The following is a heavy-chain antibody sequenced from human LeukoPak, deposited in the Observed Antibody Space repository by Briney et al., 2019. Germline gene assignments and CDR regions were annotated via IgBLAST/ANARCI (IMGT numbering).Heavy chain of an antibody. CDR2: RSTSGST. V-gene: IGHV4-61*02. D-gene: IGHD2-2*01. CDR3: ARHQYQLSAHDH. Sequence: KSSETLSLTCTVSGDSISNSNYYWSWIRQPAGKGLEWIGRRSTSGSTSYNPSLKSRVTISVDTSKSQFSLNLNSVTAADTAVYYCARHQYQLSAHDHWGQGTLVTVSS. CDR1: GDSISNSNYY. J-gene: IGHJ4*02.